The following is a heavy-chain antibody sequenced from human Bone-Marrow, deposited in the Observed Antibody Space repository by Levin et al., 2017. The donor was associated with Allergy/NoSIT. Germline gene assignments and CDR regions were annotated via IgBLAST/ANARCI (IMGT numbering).Heavy chain of an antibody. CDR1: GFTFTTYW. V-gene: IGHV3-7*01. Sequence: HPGGSLRLSCTASGFTFTTYWMTWVRQAPGKGLEWVARIKHDGSDKYYVDSVKGRFTVSRDNAKKSLYLHMNSLGVEDTAVYFCARGGVVYAMGYFYYGMDVWGQGTTVTVS. CDR2: IKHDGSDK. CDR3: ARGGVVYAMGYFYYGMDV. D-gene: IGHD2-8*01. J-gene: IGHJ6*02.